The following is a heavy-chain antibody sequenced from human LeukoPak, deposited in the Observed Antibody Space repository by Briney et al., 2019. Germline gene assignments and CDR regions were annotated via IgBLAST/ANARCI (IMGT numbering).Heavy chain of an antibody. CDR1: GFTFSGSA. CDR2: IRSKANSYAT. J-gene: IGHJ6*03. V-gene: IGHV3-73*01. CDR3: TRRPGYCSGGSCTGDYYYYYYMDV. D-gene: IGHD2-15*01. Sequence: GGSLRLSCAASGFTFSGSAMHWVRQASGKGLEWVGRIRSKANSYATAYAASVKGRFTISRDDSKNTAYLQMNSLKTEDTAMYYCTRRPGYCSGGSCTGDYYYYYYMDVWGKGTTVTVSS.